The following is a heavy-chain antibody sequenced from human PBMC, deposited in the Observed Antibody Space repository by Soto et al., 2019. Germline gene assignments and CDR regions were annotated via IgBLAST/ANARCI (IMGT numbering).Heavy chain of an antibody. CDR1: GFTFSTYT. V-gene: IGHV3-21*01. CDR2: INGRSNYV. CDR3: ARDDGVVGSSSAFDH. D-gene: IGHD1-26*01. J-gene: IGHJ4*02. Sequence: EAQVVESGGGLVKPGGSVRLSCVFSGFTFSTYTMNWFRQAPGKGLEWVSSINGRSNYVYYADSGKGRFTISRENAKKSLFWQKNRLGAEATAIYYCARDDGVVGSSSAFDHWGLGTLVTVSS.